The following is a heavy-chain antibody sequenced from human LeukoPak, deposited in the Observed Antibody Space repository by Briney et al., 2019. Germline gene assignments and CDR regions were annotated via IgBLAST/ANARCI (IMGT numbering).Heavy chain of an antibody. CDR1: GLAVSNNY. D-gene: IGHD3-10*01. CDR3: VVPLGSGIYGFDI. Sequence: GGSLRLSCAASGLAVSNNYMNWVRQAPGKGLEWVSTIYSGGNTYYGDSVKGRFTISRDISRNTMYLQMHSLRAEDTAVYYCVVPLGSGIYGFDIWGQGTVVTVSS. J-gene: IGHJ3*02. V-gene: IGHV3-53*01. CDR2: IYSGGNT.